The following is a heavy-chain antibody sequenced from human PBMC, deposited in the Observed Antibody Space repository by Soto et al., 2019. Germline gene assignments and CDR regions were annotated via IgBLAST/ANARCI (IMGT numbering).Heavy chain of an antibody. CDR1: GGSISSYY. Sequence: SETLSLTCTVSGGSISSYYWSWIRQPPGKGLEWIGYIYYSGSTNYNPSLKSRVTISVDTSKNQFSLKLSSVTAADTAVYYCTRLKDVNEQLVQNYYYYIDVWGKGTTVTVSS. CDR2: IYYSGST. J-gene: IGHJ6*03. CDR3: TRLKDVNEQLVQNYYYYIDV. D-gene: IGHD6-13*01. V-gene: IGHV4-59*08.